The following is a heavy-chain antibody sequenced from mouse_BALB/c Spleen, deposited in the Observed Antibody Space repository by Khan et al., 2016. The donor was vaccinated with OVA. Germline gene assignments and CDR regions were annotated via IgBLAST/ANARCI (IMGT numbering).Heavy chain of an antibody. D-gene: IGHD3-3*01. CDR1: GYSITSGYY. J-gene: IGHJ3*01. CDR2: ISNGGTF. V-gene: IGHV3-6*02. CDR3: ARAGRWFDY. Sequence: EVELVESGPGLVKPSQSLSLTCSVTGYSITSGYYWNWIRQFPGNKLEWMGYISNGGTFNYNPSLKNRISISRDTSKNQFFLKLNSVTTEDTATYYCARAGRWFDYWGQGTLVTVSA.